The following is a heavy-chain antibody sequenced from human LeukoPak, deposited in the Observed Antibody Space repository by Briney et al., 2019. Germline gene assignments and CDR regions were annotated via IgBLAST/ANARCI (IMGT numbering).Heavy chain of an antibody. V-gene: IGHV3-7*01. CDR3: AKEDYDSSGQYYFDY. CDR2: IKQDGSEK. J-gene: IGHJ4*02. Sequence: GGSLRLSCVGSGFTFSGYWMSWVRQAPGKGLEWVANIKQDGSEKYYADSVKGRFTISRDNSKNTLYLQMNSLRAEDTAVYYCAKEDYDSSGQYYFDYWGQGTLVTVSS. D-gene: IGHD3-22*01. CDR1: GFTFSGYW.